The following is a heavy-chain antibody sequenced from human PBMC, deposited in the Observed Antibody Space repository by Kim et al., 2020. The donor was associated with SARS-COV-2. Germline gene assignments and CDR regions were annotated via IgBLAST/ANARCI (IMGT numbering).Heavy chain of an antibody. CDR3: ARDWGSSSSSPFDY. Sequence: GGSLRLSCAASGFTFSSYGMHRVRQAPGKGLEWVAVIWYDGSNKYYADSVKGRFTISRDNSKNTLYLQMNSLRAEDTAVYYCARDWGSSSSSPFDYWGQGTLVTVSS. J-gene: IGHJ4*02. D-gene: IGHD6-6*01. V-gene: IGHV3-33*01. CDR1: GFTFSSYG. CDR2: IWYDGSNK.